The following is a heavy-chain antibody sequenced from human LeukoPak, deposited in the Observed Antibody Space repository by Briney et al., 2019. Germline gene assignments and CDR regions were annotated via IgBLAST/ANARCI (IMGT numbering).Heavy chain of an antibody. Sequence: PGGSLRLSCAASGFTVSSNYMSWVRQAPGKGLEWVSVIYSGGSTYYADSVKGRFTISRHNSKNTLYLQMNSLRAEDTAVYYCARDKVRGASYDYVWGSYRPGHDAFDIWGQGTMVTVSS. D-gene: IGHD3-16*02. CDR1: GFTVSSNY. CDR3: ARDKVRGASYDYVWGSYRPGHDAFDI. J-gene: IGHJ3*02. CDR2: IYSGGST. V-gene: IGHV3-53*04.